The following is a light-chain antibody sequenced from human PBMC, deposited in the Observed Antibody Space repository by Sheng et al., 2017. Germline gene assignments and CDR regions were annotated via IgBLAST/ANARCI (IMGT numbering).Light chain of an antibody. CDR2: RNN. CDR1: SSNIGGNF. J-gene: IGLJ1*01. Sequence: QSVLTQPPSASGTPGQRVNISCSGSSSNIGGNFVFWYQHLPGTAPKVLIYRNNQRPSGVPDRFSGSKSGTSASLAISGLRSDDEGDYSCASWDDTLSCYVFGAGTRVTVL. V-gene: IGLV1-47*01. CDR3: ASWDDTLSCYV.